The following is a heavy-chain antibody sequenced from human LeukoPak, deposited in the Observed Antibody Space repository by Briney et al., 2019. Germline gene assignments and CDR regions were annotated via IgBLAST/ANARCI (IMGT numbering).Heavy chain of an antibody. CDR1: GYTFTSYY. V-gene: IGHV1-2*04. Sequence: EASVKVSCKASGYTFTSYYMHWVRQAPGQGLEWMGWINPNSGGTNYAQKFQGWVTMTRDTSISTAYMELSRLRSDDTAVYYCARDYYDSSGYYYVFDYWGQGTLVTVSS. D-gene: IGHD3-22*01. CDR3: ARDYYDSSGYYYVFDY. J-gene: IGHJ4*02. CDR2: INPNSGGT.